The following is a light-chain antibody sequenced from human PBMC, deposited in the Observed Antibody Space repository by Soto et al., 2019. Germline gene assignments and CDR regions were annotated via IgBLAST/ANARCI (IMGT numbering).Light chain of an antibody. V-gene: IGKV3D-15*01. Sequence: ERVMTQSPATLSVSPGERATLSCRASQSVSSNLAWYQQKPGQAPRLLIYGASTRATGIPARSSGSGSGTEFTLTISSLQSEDFAVYYCQQYNNWPLSFGGGTKVEIK. CDR2: GAS. CDR3: QQYNNWPLS. J-gene: IGKJ4*01. CDR1: QSVSSN.